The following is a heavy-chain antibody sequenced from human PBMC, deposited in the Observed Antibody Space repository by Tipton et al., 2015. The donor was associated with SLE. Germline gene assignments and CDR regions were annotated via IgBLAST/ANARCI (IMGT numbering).Heavy chain of an antibody. Sequence: TLSLTCTVSGDSISGQYWSWFRQSPVKGLEWIGIVYRTAYYNPSLKSRVTVSVETSKNEVSLKLNSVTASDTAVYYCVSGVGNTGRFHYWGQGALVTVSS. V-gene: IGHV4-59*04. J-gene: IGHJ4*02. CDR1: GDSISGQY. CDR2: VYRTA. CDR3: VSGVGNTGRFHY. D-gene: IGHD1-14*01.